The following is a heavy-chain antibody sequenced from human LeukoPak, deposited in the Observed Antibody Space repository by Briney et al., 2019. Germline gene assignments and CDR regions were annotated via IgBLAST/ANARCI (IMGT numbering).Heavy chain of an antibody. D-gene: IGHD3-10*01. J-gene: IGHJ5*02. CDR2: TYYRSKWYT. Sequence: SQTLSLTCAISGDSVSSNSAGWNWIRQSPSRGLEWLARTYYRSKWYTDTAESVEGRMTINADTSRNQFSLRLNSVIPEDTAVYYCAKGGPVRGAMFPTLGFDPWGQGTLVTVSS. CDR3: AKGGPVRGAMFPTLGFDP. V-gene: IGHV6-1*01. CDR1: GDSVSSNSAG.